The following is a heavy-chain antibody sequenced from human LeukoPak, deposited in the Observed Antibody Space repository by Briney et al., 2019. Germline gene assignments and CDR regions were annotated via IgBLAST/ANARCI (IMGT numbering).Heavy chain of an antibody. J-gene: IGHJ4*02. Sequence: GRSLRLSCAASGFTFVDYAMHWVRQAPGKGLEWVSGISWNSGSIGYADSVKGRFTISRDNAKNSLHLQMNSLRAEDTAVYYCARENDSGWSGPFDYWGQGALVTVSS. CDR3: ARENDSGWSGPFDY. CDR1: GFTFVDYA. D-gene: IGHD6-19*01. CDR2: ISWNSGSI. V-gene: IGHV3-9*01.